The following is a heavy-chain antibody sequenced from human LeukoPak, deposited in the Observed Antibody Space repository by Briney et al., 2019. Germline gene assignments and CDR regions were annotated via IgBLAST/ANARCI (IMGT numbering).Heavy chain of an antibody. CDR3: AKSHYYDSSGYPNY. Sequence: GRSLRLSCAASGFTFSSYAMHWVRQAPGKGLEWVAVISYDGSNKYYADSVKGRFTISRDNSKNTLYLQMNSLRAEDTAVYYCAKSHYYDSSGYPNYWGQGTLVTVSS. J-gene: IGHJ4*02. V-gene: IGHV3-30-3*02. CDR1: GFTFSSYA. D-gene: IGHD3-22*01. CDR2: ISYDGSNK.